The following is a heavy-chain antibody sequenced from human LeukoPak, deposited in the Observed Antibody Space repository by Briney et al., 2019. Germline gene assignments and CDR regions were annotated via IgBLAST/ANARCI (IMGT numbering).Heavy chain of an antibody. CDR1: GFTFSHYW. Sequence: PGGSLRLSCEASGFTFSHYWMHWVRHAPGKGLVWVSRTNTDGSSTSYVDSVKGRFTISRDNANNTMYLQMNSLRAEDTAMYYCVPTDSSGLDWGQGTLVTVSS. D-gene: IGHD3-22*01. CDR3: VPTDSSGLD. V-gene: IGHV3-74*01. J-gene: IGHJ4*02. CDR2: TNTDGSST.